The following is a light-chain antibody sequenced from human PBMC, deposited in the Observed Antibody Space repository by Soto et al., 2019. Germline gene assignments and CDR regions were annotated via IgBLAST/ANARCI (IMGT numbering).Light chain of an antibody. CDR2: DIS. J-gene: IGKJ3*01. CDR3: QQRRNWSPRFT. V-gene: IGKV3-11*01. CDR1: QSVAKF. Sequence: ETVLTQSPATLSLSPGERATLSCRASQSVAKFLAWYKQKPGQAHRLLIYDISKRATGIPARFSGSGSGTDFTLTINSLEAEDFAVYYCQQRRNWSPRFTFGPGTTVDLK.